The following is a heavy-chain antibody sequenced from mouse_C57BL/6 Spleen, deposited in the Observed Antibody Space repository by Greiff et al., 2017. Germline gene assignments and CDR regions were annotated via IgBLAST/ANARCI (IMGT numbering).Heavy chain of an antibody. CDR1: GFSLTSYG. CDR2: IWRGGST. CDR3: AKGGITTWYFDV. J-gene: IGHJ1*03. V-gene: IGHV2-5*01. D-gene: IGHD1-1*01. Sequence: VQGVESGPGLVQPSQSLSITCTVSGFSLTSYGVHWVRQSPGKGLEWLGVIWRGGSTDYNAAFMSRLSITKDNSKSQVFFKMNSLQADDTAIYYCAKGGITTWYFDVWGTGTTVTVSS.